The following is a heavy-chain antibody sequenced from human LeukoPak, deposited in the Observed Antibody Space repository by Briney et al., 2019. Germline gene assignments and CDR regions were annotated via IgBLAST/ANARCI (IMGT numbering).Heavy chain of an antibody. V-gene: IGHV3-53*01. CDR2: IYSGGST. Sequence: TGGSLRLPCAASGFTFTNFGMSWVRQAPGKGLEWVSVIYSGGSTYYADSVKGRFTISRDNSKNTLYLQMNSLRAEDTAVYYCASTGRRDGYNSGKLDYWGQGTLVTVSS. CDR1: GFTFTNFG. J-gene: IGHJ4*02. CDR3: ASTGRRDGYNSGKLDY. D-gene: IGHD5-24*01.